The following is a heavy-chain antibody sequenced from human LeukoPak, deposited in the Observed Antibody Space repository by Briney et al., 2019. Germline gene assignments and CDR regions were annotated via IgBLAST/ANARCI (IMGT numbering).Heavy chain of an antibody. D-gene: IGHD3-22*01. CDR3: ARDMYYYDSSGYHDAFDI. J-gene: IGHJ3*02. V-gene: IGHV3-53*01. Sequence: GGSLRLSCAASGLSFGTYAMSWVRQAPGKGLEWVSVIYSGGSTYYVDSVKGRFTISRDNSKNTLYLQMNSLRAEDTAVYYCARDMYYYDSSGYHDAFDIWGQGTMVTVSS. CDR1: GLSFGTYA. CDR2: IYSGGST.